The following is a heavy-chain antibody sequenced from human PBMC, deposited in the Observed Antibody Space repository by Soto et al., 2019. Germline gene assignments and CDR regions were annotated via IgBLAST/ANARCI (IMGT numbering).Heavy chain of an antibody. Sequence: PSETLSLTCTVSGGSISSGDYYWSWIRQPPGKGLEWIGYIYYSGSAYYNPSLKSRVTISVDTSKNQFSLKLSSVTAADTAVYYCARGYQLAHFDYWGQGTLVTVSS. CDR2: IYYSGSA. D-gene: IGHD2-2*01. V-gene: IGHV4-30-4*01. CDR3: ARGYQLAHFDY. J-gene: IGHJ4*02. CDR1: GGSISSGDYY.